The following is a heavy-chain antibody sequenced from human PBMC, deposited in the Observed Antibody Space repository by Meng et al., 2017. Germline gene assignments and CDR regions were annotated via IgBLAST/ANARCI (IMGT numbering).Heavy chain of an antibody. Sequence: GEVGQCGGVVRNTGVSEKDFCTPSVYTFTAYYKHWVRQAPGHGLDWMGRIDPKSGVTEYAQKFQGRVTVTGDTSISTAYMERSRQRPDDTAIYYCVRDEDISAAGKLFGDYWGQGTLVTVSS. CDR3: VRDEDISAAGKLFGDY. CDR2: IDPKSGVT. J-gene: IGHJ4*02. D-gene: IGHD6-13*01. CDR1: VYTFTAYY. V-gene: IGHV1-2*06.